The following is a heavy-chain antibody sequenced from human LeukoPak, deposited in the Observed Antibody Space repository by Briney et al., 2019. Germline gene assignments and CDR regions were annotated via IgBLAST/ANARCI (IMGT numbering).Heavy chain of an antibody. J-gene: IGHJ4*02. CDR2: ISSSSSYI. D-gene: IGHD2-15*01. V-gene: IGHV3-21*01. CDR3: ARDHEVVVAPFDY. Sequence: GGSLRLSCAASGFTFSSYAMSWVRQAPGKGLEWVSSISSSSSYIYYADSVKGRFTISRDNAKNSLYLQMNSLRAEDTAVYYCARDHEVVVAPFDYWGQGTLVTVSS. CDR1: GFTFSSYA.